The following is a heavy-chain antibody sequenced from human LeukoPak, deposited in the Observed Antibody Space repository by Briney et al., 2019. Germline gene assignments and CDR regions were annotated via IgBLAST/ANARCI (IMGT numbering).Heavy chain of an antibody. Sequence: PGGSLRLSCAASGFTFSSYAMSWVRQAPGKGPDWGSAISGSGGSTYYADSVKGRFTISRDNSENTLYLQMNSLRAEDTAVYYCARVCGGDCRNDAFDIWGQGTMVTVSS. V-gene: IGHV3-23*01. CDR2: ISGSGGST. D-gene: IGHD2-21*02. J-gene: IGHJ3*02. CDR3: ARVCGGDCRNDAFDI. CDR1: GFTFSSYA.